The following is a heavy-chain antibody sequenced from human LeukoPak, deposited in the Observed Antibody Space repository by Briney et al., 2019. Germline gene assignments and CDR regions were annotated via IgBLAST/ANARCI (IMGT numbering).Heavy chain of an antibody. D-gene: IGHD3-22*01. CDR3: ARGGQYYYDSSGYPDFDY. V-gene: IGHV3-74*03. CDR1: GFTFSSYW. Sequence: PGGSLRLSCGVSGFTFSSYWMHWVRQYPGEGLLWVSRINSDGGTTTYADSVKGGFTISRDNAENTLYLQMNSLRAEDTAVYYCARGGQYYYDSSGYPDFDYWGQGTLVTVSS. J-gene: IGHJ4*02. CDR2: INSDGGTT.